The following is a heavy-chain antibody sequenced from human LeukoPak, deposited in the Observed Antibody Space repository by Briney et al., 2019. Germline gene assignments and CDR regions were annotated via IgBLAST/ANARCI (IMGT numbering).Heavy chain of an antibody. CDR1: GSTFSSYA. V-gene: IGHV3-30*04. CDR2: ISYDGSNK. Sequence: PGGSLRLSCAASGSTFSSYAMHWVRQAPGKGLEWVAVISYDGSNKYYADSVKGRFTISRDNSKNTLYLQMNSLRAEDTAVYYCARDMGAYYWGQGTLVTVSS. J-gene: IGHJ4*02. D-gene: IGHD4/OR15-4a*01. CDR3: ARDMGAYY.